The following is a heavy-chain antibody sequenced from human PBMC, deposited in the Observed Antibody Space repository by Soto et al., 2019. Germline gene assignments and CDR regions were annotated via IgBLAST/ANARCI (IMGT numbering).Heavy chain of an antibody. V-gene: IGHV3-7*03. CDR3: ARGYSIDY. CDR1: GFTFSSYW. Sequence: EVQLVESGGGLVQPGGSLRLSCAASGFTFSSYWMTWVRQAPGKGLEWVANIKQSGSETYYVDSVKGRFTISRDDAKNALCLQMNTLRAEDTAVYFCARGYSIDYWGQGTLVTVSS. D-gene: IGHD5-18*01. CDR2: IKQSGSET. J-gene: IGHJ4*02.